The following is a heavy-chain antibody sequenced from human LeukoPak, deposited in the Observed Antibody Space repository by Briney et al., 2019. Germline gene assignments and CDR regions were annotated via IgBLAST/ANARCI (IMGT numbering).Heavy chain of an antibody. D-gene: IGHD6-13*01. Sequence: GASVKVSCKASGYTFTGYYMHWVRQAPGQGLEWMGWINPNSGGTNYAQKFQGRVTMTRDTSISTAYMELSRLRSDDTAVYYCAKTHDRYSSSWSFDCWGQGALVTVSS. J-gene: IGHJ4*02. V-gene: IGHV1-2*02. CDR1: GYTFTGYY. CDR3: AKTHDRYSSSWSFDC. CDR2: INPNSGGT.